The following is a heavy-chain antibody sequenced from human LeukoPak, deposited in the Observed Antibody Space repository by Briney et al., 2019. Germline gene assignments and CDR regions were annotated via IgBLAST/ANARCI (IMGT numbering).Heavy chain of an antibody. CDR2: IRSKAYGGTT. CDR3: TRGGTSGYGDYGIY. CDR1: GFTFGDYA. Sequence: PGGSLRLSCTTSGFTFGDYAMSWFRQAPGKGLEWVGFIRSKAYGGTTEYAASVKGRFTISRDDSKSIAYLQMHRLKTEDKAVYFCTRGGTSGYGDYGIYWGQGTLVTVSS. J-gene: IGHJ4*02. D-gene: IGHD4-17*01. V-gene: IGHV3-49*03.